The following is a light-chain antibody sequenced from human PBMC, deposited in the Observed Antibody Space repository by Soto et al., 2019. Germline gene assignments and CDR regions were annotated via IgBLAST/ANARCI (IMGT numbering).Light chain of an antibody. J-gene: IGKJ3*01. CDR2: GAS. Sequence: EIVMTQSPATLSVSPGERATLSCRASQTVSSNLAWYQQKPGQAPRLLIHGASTRAAGIPARFSGSGSGTEVTLTISSLQSEDFAVYYCQQYNAWLTFTVGTETRVDIK. V-gene: IGKV3-15*01. CDR1: QTVSSN. CDR3: QQYNAWLTFT.